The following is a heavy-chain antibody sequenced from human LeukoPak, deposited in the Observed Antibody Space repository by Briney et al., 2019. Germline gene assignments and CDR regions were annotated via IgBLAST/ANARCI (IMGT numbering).Heavy chain of an antibody. D-gene: IGHD1-20*01. CDR1: GGTFSSYA. V-gene: IGHV1-69*13. CDR2: IIPIFGTA. CDR3: ATKKTGGYNWNDPYYYYMDV. Sequence: ASVKVSCKASGGTFSSYAISWLRQAPGQGLEWMGGIIPIFGTANYAQKLQGRVTITADESTSTAYMELSSLRSEDTAVYYRATKKTGGYNWNDPYYYYMDVWGKGTTVTVSS. J-gene: IGHJ6*03.